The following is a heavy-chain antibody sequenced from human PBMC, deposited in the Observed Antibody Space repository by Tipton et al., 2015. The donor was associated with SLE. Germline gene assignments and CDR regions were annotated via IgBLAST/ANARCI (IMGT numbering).Heavy chain of an antibody. CDR2: IYHSGST. CDR1: GGSFSGYY. J-gene: IGHJ2*01. V-gene: IGHV4-34*01. CDR3: ARYSSYYYDSSGLLKYFDL. D-gene: IGHD3-22*01. Sequence: TLSLTCAVYGGSFSGYYWSWIRQPPGKGLEWIGYIYHSGSTYYNPSLKSRVTISVDRSKNQFSLKLSSVTAADTAVYYCARYSSYYYDSSGLLKYFDLWGRGTLVTVSS.